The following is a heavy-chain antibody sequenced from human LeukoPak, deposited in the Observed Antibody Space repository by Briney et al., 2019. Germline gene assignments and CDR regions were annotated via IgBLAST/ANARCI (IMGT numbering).Heavy chain of an antibody. D-gene: IGHD3-3*01. Sequence: PGGSLRLSCAASGFTFSSYGMHWVRQAPGKGLEWVAFIRYDGSNKYYADSVKGRFTISRDNAKNSLYLQMNSLRAEDTAVYYCASPTVFGVVLYYWGQGTLVTVSS. V-gene: IGHV3-30*02. CDR1: GFTFSSYG. CDR3: ASPTVFGVVLYY. CDR2: IRYDGSNK. J-gene: IGHJ4*02.